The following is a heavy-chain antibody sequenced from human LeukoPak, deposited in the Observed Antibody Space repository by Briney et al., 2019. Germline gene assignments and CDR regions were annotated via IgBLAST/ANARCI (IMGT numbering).Heavy chain of an antibody. CDR3: ARGPSAYGSGGSCYSGSAWFDP. CDR2: MNPNSGNT. Sequence: ASVKVSCKASGYTFTSFDINWVRQATGQGLEWMGWMNPNSGNTGYAQKFQGRVTMTRNTSISTAYMELSSLRSEDTAVYYCARGPSAYGSGGSCYSGSAWFDPWGQGTLVTVSS. V-gene: IGHV1-8*01. J-gene: IGHJ5*02. CDR1: GYTFTSFD. D-gene: IGHD2-15*01.